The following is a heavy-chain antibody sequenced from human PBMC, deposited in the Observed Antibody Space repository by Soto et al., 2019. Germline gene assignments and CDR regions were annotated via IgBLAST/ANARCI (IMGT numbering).Heavy chain of an antibody. CDR1: GFTFGTNA. J-gene: IGHJ6*02. CDR2: ISSSGTTI. Sequence: GGSLRLSCAASGFTFGTNAMNWVRQGPGKGLEWVSHISSSGTTIYYTDSLKGRFTVSRDNAKNSLYLQMNSLRDEDTAVYCCARVPQFYFYGMDVWGQGTTVTVSS. CDR3: ARVPQFYFYGMDV. V-gene: IGHV3-48*02.